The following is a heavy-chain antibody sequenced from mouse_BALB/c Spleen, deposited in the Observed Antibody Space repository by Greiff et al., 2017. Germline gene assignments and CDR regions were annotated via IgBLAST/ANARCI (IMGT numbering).Heavy chain of an antibody. V-gene: IGHV1-82*01. D-gene: IGHD1-1*02. CDR1: GYAFSSSW. CDR2: IYPGDGDT. Sequence: QVQLQQSGPELVKPGASVKISCKASGYAFSSSWMNWVKQRPGQGLEWIGRIYPGDGDTNYNGKFKGKATLTADKSSSTAYMQLSSLTSVDSAVYFCARTGVLSVPPYFDYWGQGTTLTVSS. CDR3: ARTGVLSVPPYFDY. J-gene: IGHJ2*01.